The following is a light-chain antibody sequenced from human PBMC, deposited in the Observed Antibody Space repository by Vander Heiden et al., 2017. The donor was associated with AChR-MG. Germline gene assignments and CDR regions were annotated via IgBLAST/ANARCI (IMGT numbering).Light chain of an antibody. CDR3: QAWDSSTYLV. J-gene: IGLJ2*01. CDR2: QDS. CDR1: KLGDKY. Sequence: SYELTQPPSVSVSPGQTASITCSGDKLGDKYACWYQQKPGQSPVLVSYQDSKRPSGIPERFSGSNSGNTATLTISGTQAMDEADYYCQAWDSSTYLVFGGGTKLTVL. V-gene: IGLV3-1*01.